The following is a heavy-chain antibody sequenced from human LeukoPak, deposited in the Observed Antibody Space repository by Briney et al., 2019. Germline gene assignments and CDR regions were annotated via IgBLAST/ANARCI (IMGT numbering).Heavy chain of an antibody. D-gene: IGHD2-2*01. J-gene: IGHJ6*03. CDR2: ISAYNGNT. CDR1: GYTFTSYG. V-gene: IGHV1-18*01. Sequence: GASVKVSCKASGYTFTSYGISWVRQAPGQGLEWMGWISAYNGNTNYAQKLQGRVTMTTDTSTSTAYMELRSLRSDDTAVYYCAAHPDCSSTSCYPYYYYYYMDVWGKGTTVTVSS. CDR3: AAHPDCSSTSCYPYYYYYYMDV.